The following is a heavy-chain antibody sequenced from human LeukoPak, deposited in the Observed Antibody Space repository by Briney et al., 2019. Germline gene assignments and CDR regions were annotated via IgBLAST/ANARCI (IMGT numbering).Heavy chain of an antibody. CDR2: MFRGGTT. V-gene: IGHV3-53*01. CDR3: ARDKSGVSVGYFDA. CDR1: GFTVSSSY. Sequence: GGSLRLSCAASGFTVSSSYMSWVRQAPGKGLEWVSIMFRGGTTYYADSVKGRFTISRDNSKNTLYLHMNSLRAEDTAVYYCARDKSGVSVGYFDAWGQGTLVTVSS. J-gene: IGHJ4*02. D-gene: IGHD2-15*01.